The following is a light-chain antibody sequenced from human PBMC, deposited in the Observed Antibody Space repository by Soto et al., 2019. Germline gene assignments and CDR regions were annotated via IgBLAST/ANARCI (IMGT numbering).Light chain of an antibody. CDR3: QHSHSYPLT. J-gene: IGKJ4*01. CDR1: QSITNSK. V-gene: IGKV1-5*03. CDR2: KAS. Sequence: DIQMTQSPSTLSASVGDRVTITCRASQSITNSKLAWYQQKPGKAPKVLIYKASSLQSGVPSRFSGSGSGTEFTLTISSLQPDDFATYYCQHSHSYPLTFGGGTKVEIK.